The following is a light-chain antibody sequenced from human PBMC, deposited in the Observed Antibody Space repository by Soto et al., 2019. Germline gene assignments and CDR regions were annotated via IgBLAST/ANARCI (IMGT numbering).Light chain of an antibody. CDR1: QSVSNNF. Sequence: EIVLTQSPGTLSLSPGERATLSCRASQSVSNNFLAWYQQKPGQAPRLLIYGASSRATGIPDRFSGSGSGTDFTLTISRLEPEDFPVYYCQQYGFSPLTFGQGTKLEIK. CDR2: GAS. V-gene: IGKV3-20*01. CDR3: QQYGFSPLT. J-gene: IGKJ2*01.